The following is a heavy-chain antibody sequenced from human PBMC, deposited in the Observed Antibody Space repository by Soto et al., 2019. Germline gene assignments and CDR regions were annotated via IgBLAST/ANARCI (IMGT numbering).Heavy chain of an antibody. CDR2: ISAYNGNT. CDR3: AREEYCGSTSCYEAFDY. CDR1: GYTFTSYG. Sequence: ASVKVSCKASGYTFTSYGISWVRQAPGQGLEWMGWISAYNGNTNYAQKLQGRVTMTTDTSTSTAYMELRSLRSDDTAVYYCAREEYCGSTSCYEAFDYWGQGTLVTVSS. D-gene: IGHD2-2*01. J-gene: IGHJ4*02. V-gene: IGHV1-18*01.